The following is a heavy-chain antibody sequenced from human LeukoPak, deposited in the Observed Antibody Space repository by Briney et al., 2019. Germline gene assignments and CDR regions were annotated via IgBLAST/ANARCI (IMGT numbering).Heavy chain of an antibody. CDR2: ISGRNGTT. V-gene: IGHV3-23*01. Sequence: GGSLRLSCVASGFTFTSSAMSWVRQAPGKGLEWVSAISGRNGTTYYADSVKGRFTISRDNSKNTLYLQMDSLRAGDTAVYYCAKVGTVYFPLDFWGQGTLVTVSS. CDR1: GFTFTSSA. J-gene: IGHJ4*02. CDR3: AKVGTVYFPLDF. D-gene: IGHD2/OR15-2a*01.